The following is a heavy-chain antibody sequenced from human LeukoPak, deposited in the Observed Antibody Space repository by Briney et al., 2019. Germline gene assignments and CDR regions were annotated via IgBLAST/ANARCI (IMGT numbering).Heavy chain of an antibody. CDR2: ISGSGGST. CDR3: AKDSLYGSGSYSPWNWFDP. D-gene: IGHD3-10*01. CDR1: GFTFSSYA. J-gene: IGHJ5*02. V-gene: IGHV3-23*01. Sequence: GGSLRLSCAASGFTFSSYAMSWVRQAPGKGLEWVSAISGSGGSTYYADSAKGRFTISRDNSKNTLYLQMNSLRAEDTAVYYCAKDSLYGSGSYSPWNWFDPWGQGTLVTVSS.